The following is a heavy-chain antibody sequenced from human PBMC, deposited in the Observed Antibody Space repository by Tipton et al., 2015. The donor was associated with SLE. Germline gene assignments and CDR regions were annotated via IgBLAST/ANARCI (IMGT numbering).Heavy chain of an antibody. CDR1: GGSFSDYY. CDR2: INHTGGT. V-gene: IGHV4-34*01. CDR3: VRERKYVVRFRELVAPDL. Sequence: TLSLTCAVYGGSFSDYYWSWIRQTPGEGLEWIGEINHTGGTNYNPSLKSRVTISVDTSKNQFSLRLSSVTAADTAMYYCVRERKYVVRFRELVAPDLWGQGTAITVSS. J-gene: IGHJ3*01. D-gene: IGHD1-26*01.